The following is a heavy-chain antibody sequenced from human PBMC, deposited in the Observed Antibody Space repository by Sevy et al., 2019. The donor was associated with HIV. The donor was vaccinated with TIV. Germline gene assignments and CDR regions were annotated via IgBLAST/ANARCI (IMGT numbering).Heavy chain of an antibody. CDR1: GFTLSSYI. V-gene: IGHV3-30-3*01. D-gene: IGHD2-21*01. J-gene: IGHJ4*02. CDR2: ISDDGSKK. Sequence: GGSLRLSCAASGFTLSSYILHWVRQAPGKGLEWVAGISDDGSKKYYADSVKGRFTISRDNSKNTRYLQMNSLRAEDTAMYYCARGFYCGGDCYGGHDYWGQGTLVTVSS. CDR3: ARGFYCGGDCYGGHDY.